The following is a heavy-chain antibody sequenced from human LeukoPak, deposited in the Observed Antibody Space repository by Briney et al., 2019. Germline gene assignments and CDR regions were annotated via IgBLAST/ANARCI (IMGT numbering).Heavy chain of an antibody. V-gene: IGHV4-34*01. CDR1: GGSFSGYY. CDR3: ARSTYDSSGYYQYYFDY. CDR2: INHSGST. D-gene: IGHD3-22*01. Sequence: KTSETLSLTCAVYGGSFSGYYWSWIRQPPGKGLGWIGEINHSGSTNYNPSLKSRVTISVGTSKNQFSLKLSSVTAADTAVYYCARSTYDSSGYYQYYFDYWGQGTLVTVSS. J-gene: IGHJ4*02.